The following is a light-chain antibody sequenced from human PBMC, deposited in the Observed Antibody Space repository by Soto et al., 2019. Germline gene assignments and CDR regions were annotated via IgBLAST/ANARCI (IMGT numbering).Light chain of an antibody. V-gene: IGKV1-39*01. CDR1: ETIDTY. Sequence: DIQMTQSPSSLSASVGDRVTITCRASETIDTYLNWYQQKPGKAPRLLIYFASSLQSGVPVRFSGSGSGTDFTLTISSLQREDFATYFCQQDYNFPRTFGLGTKLEIK. J-gene: IGKJ1*01. CDR3: QQDYNFPRT. CDR2: FAS.